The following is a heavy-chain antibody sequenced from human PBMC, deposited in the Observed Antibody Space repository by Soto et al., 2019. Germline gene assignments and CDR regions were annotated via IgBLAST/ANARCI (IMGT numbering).Heavy chain of an antibody. CDR1: GGSFSGHS. D-gene: IGHD3-22*01. V-gene: IGHV4-34*01. Sequence: QVQLQQWGAGLLKPSETLSLTCAVYGGSFSGHSWSWIRQSPGKGLEWIGDINHSGRVNYSPSLTSRVTISPDTSKNQSSLTLSAVTAADTAMYYCSTRAYDTNGYYRFDPWGQGTLVTVSS. J-gene: IGHJ5*01. CDR3: STRAYDTNGYYRFDP. CDR2: INHSGRV.